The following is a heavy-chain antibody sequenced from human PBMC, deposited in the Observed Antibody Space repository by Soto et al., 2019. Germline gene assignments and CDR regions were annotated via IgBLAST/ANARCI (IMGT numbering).Heavy chain of an antibody. CDR1: GESVCGSV. J-gene: IGHJ4*02. Sequence: PSCTLSLTCALYGESVCGSVGAGIRQPPGEGLEWIGYIYYSGSTNYNPSLKSRVTISVDTSKNQFSLKLSSVTAADTAVYYCARRWGRSFDYWGQGTPVPVSS. CDR3: ARRWGRSFDY. D-gene: IGHD2-15*01. V-gene: IGHV4-59*08. CDR2: IYYSGST.